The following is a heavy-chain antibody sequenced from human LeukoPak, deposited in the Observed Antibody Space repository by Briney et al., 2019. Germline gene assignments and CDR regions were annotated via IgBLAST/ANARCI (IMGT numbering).Heavy chain of an antibody. CDR2: INHSGST. D-gene: IGHD3-3*01. V-gene: IGHV4-34*01. J-gene: IGHJ6*02. CDR1: GGSFSGYY. Sequence: SETLSLTCAVYGGSFSGYYWSWIRQPPGKGLEWIGEINHSGSTNYNPSLKSRVTISVDTSKNQFSLQLSSVTAADTAVYYCARGGNRGNYDFWGERYYGMDVWGQGTTVTVSS. CDR3: ARGGNRGNYDFWGERYYGMDV.